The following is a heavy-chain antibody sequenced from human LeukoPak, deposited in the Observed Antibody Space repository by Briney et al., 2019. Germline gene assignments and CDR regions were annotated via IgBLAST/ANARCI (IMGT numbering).Heavy chain of an antibody. V-gene: IGHV4-59*01. D-gene: IGHD2-21*02. CDR3: ARGTVTAIRPPYFDP. Sequence: PSETLSLTCTVSGGSISSYYWSWIRQPPGKGLEWIGYIHYSGSTNYNPSLKSRVTISVDTSKNQFSLKLSSVTAADTAVYYCARGTVTAIRPPYFDPWGQGTLVTVSS. CDR2: IHYSGST. J-gene: IGHJ5*02. CDR1: GGSISSYY.